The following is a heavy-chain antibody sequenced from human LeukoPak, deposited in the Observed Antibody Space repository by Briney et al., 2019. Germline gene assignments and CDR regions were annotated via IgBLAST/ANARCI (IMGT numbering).Heavy chain of an antibody. J-gene: IGHJ5*02. CDR1: GGSFTGYY. CDR2: INHSGST. Sequence: SETLYLTCAVYGGSFTGYYRSWIRQPPGKGLEWIGEINHSGSTNYNPSLKSRVTISVDTSKNQFSLRLSSVTAADTAVYYCARFLLETAYWFDPWGQGTLVTVSS. CDR3: ARFLLETAYWFDP. V-gene: IGHV4-34*01. D-gene: IGHD5-18*01.